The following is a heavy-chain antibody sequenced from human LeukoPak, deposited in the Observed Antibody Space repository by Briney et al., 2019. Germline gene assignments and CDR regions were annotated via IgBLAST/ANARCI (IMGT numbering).Heavy chain of an antibody. Sequence: SDTLSLTCAVYGGSFSGFYWSWIRHVPGKGLEWIGEINYTGSTSYNPSLKSRVTISVDTSQNQFFLLLTSVTAADTAVYYCARDESGSYYGWFDPWGQGTLVTVSS. J-gene: IGHJ5*02. V-gene: IGHV4-34*01. CDR3: ARDESGSYYGWFDP. CDR1: GGSFSGFY. CDR2: INYTGST. D-gene: IGHD1-26*01.